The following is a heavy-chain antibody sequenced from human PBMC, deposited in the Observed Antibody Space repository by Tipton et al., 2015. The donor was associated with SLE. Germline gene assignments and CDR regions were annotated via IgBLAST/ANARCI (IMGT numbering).Heavy chain of an antibody. CDR3: ATYDSEPHDAFDI. D-gene: IGHD3-22*01. V-gene: IGHV3-11*01. CDR1: GFTFSDYY. Sequence: SLRLSCAASGFTFSDYYMSWIRQAPGKGLEWVSYISSSGSTIYYADSVKGRFTISRDNAKNSLYLQMNSLRVEDTAVYYCATYDSEPHDAFDIWGQGTMVTVSS. J-gene: IGHJ3*02. CDR2: ISSSGSTI.